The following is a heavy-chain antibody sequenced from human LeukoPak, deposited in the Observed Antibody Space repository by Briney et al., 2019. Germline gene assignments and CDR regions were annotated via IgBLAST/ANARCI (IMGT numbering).Heavy chain of an antibody. CDR1: GFTFSDYY. D-gene: IGHD4-17*01. J-gene: IGHJ4*02. CDR3: ARTAGDYGDYAGDY. Sequence: GGTLRLSCAASGFTFSDYYMSWLRQAPGKGMEWVSYISSSGSTIYYADSVKGRFTISRDNAKNSLYLQMNSLRAEDTAVYYCARTAGDYGDYAGDYWGQGTLVTVSS. V-gene: IGHV3-11*01. CDR2: ISSSGSTI.